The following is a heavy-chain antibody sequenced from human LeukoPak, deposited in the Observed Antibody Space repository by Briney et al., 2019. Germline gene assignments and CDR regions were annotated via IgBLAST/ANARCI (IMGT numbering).Heavy chain of an antibody. CDR3: AKSLLTTASGTGRAFDI. D-gene: IGHD1-26*01. V-gene: IGHV3-23*01. Sequence: GGSLRLSCEASRFSFSTYPMGWVRRAPGKGLEWVSGISASGDVTFHADPLKGRFTISRDNSKNTLYLQMDCLRAEDTAKYYCAKSLLTTASGTGRAFDIWGQGTMVTVSA. CDR2: ISASGDVT. CDR1: RFSFSTYP. J-gene: IGHJ3*02.